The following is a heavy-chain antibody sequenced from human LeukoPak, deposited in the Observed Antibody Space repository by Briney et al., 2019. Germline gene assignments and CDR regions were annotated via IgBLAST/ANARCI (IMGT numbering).Heavy chain of an antibody. J-gene: IGHJ4*02. D-gene: IGHD3-3*01. Sequence: GGSLRLSCAASGFTFSSYAMSWVRQAPGKGLEWVSAISGSGGSTYYADSVKGRFTISRDNSKNTLYLQMNSLRAEDTAVYYCAKDPHAIKSHYYDFWSGYYSFDYWGQGTLVAVSS. CDR3: AKDPHAIKSHYYDFWSGYYSFDY. CDR2: ISGSGGST. CDR1: GFTFSSYA. V-gene: IGHV3-23*01.